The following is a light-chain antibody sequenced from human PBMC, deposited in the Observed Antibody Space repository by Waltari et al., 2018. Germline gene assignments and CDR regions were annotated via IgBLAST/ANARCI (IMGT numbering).Light chain of an antibody. V-gene: IGLV2-11*01. J-gene: IGLJ2*01. CDR1: NSDIVRFNL. Sequence: QSALSQPRSVSGSPGQSVTISCTGSNSDIVRFNLVSCYQLRPDKGRKLLIFDDTNRPAGVPDLFSGSRFDNTASLTFSGLQADDEADYFCCSHGGHFYLIFGGGTSLTIL. CDR3: CSHGGHFYLI. CDR2: DDT.